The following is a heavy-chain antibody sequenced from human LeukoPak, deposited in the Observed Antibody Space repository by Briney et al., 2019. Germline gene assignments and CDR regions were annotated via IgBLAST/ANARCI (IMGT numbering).Heavy chain of an antibody. J-gene: IGHJ4*02. V-gene: IGHV1-3*01. Sequence: ASVKVSCKASGYTFTSYAMHWVRQAPGQRLEWMGWINAGNGNTKYSQKLQGRVTMTTDTSTSTAYMELRSLRSDDTAVYYCARDGPNYSSNDYWGQGTLVTVSS. CDR1: GYTFTSYA. D-gene: IGHD6-19*01. CDR3: ARDGPNYSSNDY. CDR2: INAGNGNT.